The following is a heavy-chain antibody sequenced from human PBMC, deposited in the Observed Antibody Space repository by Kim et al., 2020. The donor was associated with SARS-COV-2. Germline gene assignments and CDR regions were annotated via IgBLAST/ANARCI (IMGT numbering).Heavy chain of an antibody. CDR1: GYNFPSYW. V-gene: IGHV5-51*01. Sequence: GESLKISCKGSGYNFPSYWISWVRQMPGKGLEWMGIIYPGDSDTRYSPSFQGQVTISADKSTTTAYLQWSSLKASDTAMYYCARSAGPYDYYFDYWGQGTLITVSS. CDR2: IYPGDSDT. J-gene: IGHJ4*02. CDR3: ARSAGPYDYYFDY. D-gene: IGHD3-16*01.